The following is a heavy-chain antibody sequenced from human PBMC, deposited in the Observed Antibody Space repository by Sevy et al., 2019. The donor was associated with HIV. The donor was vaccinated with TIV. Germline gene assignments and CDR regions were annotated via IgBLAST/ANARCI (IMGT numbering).Heavy chain of an antibody. CDR3: ARGGGNGWYYFDY. D-gene: IGHD6-19*01. V-gene: IGHV1-69*13. CDR1: GGTSSSYG. CDR2: IIPILGTV. J-gene: IGHJ4*02. Sequence: ASVKVSCKASGGTSSSYGISWVRRAPGQGLEWMGGIIPILGTVNYAQKFQGRVTITADESTKTAYMELSSLRSEDTAVYYCARGGGNGWYYFDYWGQETLVTVSS.